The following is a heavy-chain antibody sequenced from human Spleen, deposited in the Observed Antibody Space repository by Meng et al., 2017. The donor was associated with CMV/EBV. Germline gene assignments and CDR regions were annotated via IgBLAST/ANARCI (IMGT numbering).Heavy chain of an antibody. CDR3: ARAGYYYDSSGFYYAFEY. D-gene: IGHD3-22*01. Sequence: SVKVSCKASGGTFSSYTISWVRQAPGQGLEWMGRIIPILGIANYAQKFQDRVTITTDESTSTAYMELSSLRSEDTALYYCARAGYYYDSSGFYYAFEYWGQGTLVTVSS. J-gene: IGHJ4*02. CDR1: GGTFSSYT. V-gene: IGHV1-69*16. CDR2: IIPILGIA.